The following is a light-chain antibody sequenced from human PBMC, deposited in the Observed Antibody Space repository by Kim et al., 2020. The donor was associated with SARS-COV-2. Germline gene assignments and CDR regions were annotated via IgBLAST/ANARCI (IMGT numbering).Light chain of an antibody. CDR2: GAS. CDR1: QSVSSNY. V-gene: IGKV3-20*01. CDR3: QQYGNSPET. Sequence: LSQGERATLSCRASQSVSSNYLAWYQQKPGQAPRLLIYGASSRATGIPDRFSGSGSRTDFTLTISRLEPEDFAVYYCQQYGNSPETFGQGTKLEI. J-gene: IGKJ2*01.